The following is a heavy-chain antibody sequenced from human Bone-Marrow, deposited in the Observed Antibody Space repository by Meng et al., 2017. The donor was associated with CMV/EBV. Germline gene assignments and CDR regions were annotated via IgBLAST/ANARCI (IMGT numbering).Heavy chain of an antibody. CDR1: VHTYSSYG. V-gene: IGHV1-18*01. Sequence: FVHTYSSYGFSWVRQAPGQGLEWMGWISAYNGNTVYAEKFQGRVTMTRDTSTNTAYMDLRSLRSDDTAVYFCARHVGTTSPLSHFDSWGQGTLVTVSS. J-gene: IGHJ4*02. CDR3: ARHVGTTSPLSHFDS. CDR2: ISAYNGNT. D-gene: IGHD7-27*01.